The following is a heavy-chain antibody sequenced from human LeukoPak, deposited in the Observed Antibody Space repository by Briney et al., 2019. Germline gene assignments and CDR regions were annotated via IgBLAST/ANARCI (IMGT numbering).Heavy chain of an antibody. CDR1: GGSISSGGYY. CDR2: IYYSGST. J-gene: IGHJ4*02. CDR3: ARSGPGWLFAFDY. Sequence: SQTLSLTCTVSGGSISSGGYYWSWIRQPPGKGLEWIGYIYYSGSTNYNPSLKSRVTISVDTSKNQFSLKLSSVTAADTAVYYCARSGPGWLFAFDYWGQGTLVTVSS. V-gene: IGHV4-61*08. D-gene: IGHD3-22*01.